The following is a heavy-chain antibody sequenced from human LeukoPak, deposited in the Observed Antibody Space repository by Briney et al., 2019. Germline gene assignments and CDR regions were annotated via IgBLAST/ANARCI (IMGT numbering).Heavy chain of an antibody. CDR1: GFTFSSYS. D-gene: IGHD6-6*01. CDR3: ARDLVDYSSSAYYGMDV. Sequence: KTGGSLRLSCAASGFTFSSYSMNWVRQAPGKGLEWVSSISSSGYIYYADSVKGRFTISRDNAKNSLYLQMNSLRAEDTAVYYCARDLVDYSSSAYYGMDVWGQGTTVTVSS. V-gene: IGHV3-21*01. CDR2: ISSSGYI. J-gene: IGHJ6*02.